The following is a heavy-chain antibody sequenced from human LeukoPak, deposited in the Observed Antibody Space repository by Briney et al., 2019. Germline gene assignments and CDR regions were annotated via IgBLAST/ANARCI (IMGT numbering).Heavy chain of an antibody. J-gene: IGHJ4*02. CDR1: GGSFSGYY. CDR2: INHSGST. CDR3: ARGPRRLLWFGDKIFDY. V-gene: IGHV4-34*01. D-gene: IGHD3-10*01. Sequence: SETLSLTCAVYGGSFSGYYWSWLRQPPGKGLEWIGEINHSGSTNYNPSLKSRVTISVDTSKNQFSLKLSSVTAADTAVYYCARGPRRLLWFGDKIFDYWGQGTLVTVSS.